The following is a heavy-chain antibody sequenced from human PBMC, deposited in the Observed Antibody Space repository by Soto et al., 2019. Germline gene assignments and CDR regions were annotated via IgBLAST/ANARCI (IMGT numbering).Heavy chain of an antibody. Sequence: QVQLVQSGGEVKKPGASVKVSCQASGYTFSDYAINWVRQAPGQGLEGMGWISASTRNKDQAQNFQGRVILTLDTSTNTADMELRSLRSDDTAVYYCVRCYCSVGSCYACWHFDLWGRGTLVTVSS. CDR1: GYTFSDYA. J-gene: IGHJ2*01. D-gene: IGHD2-15*01. CDR2: ISASTRNK. CDR3: VRCYCSVGSCYACWHFDL. V-gene: IGHV1-18*01.